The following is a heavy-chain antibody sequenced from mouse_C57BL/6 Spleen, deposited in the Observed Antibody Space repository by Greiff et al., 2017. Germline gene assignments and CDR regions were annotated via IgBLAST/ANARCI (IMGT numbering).Heavy chain of an antibody. J-gene: IGHJ4*01. D-gene: IGHD1-1*01. CDR2: ISSGSSTI. V-gene: IGHV5-17*01. CDR3: ARRTVVGFYAMDY. CDR1: GFTFSDYG. Sequence: EVQVVESGGGLVKPGGSLKLSCAASGFTFSDYGMHWVRQAPEKGLEWVAYISSGSSTIYYADTVKGRFTISRDNAKNTLFLQMTSLRSEDTAMYYCARRTVVGFYAMDYWGQGTSVTVSS.